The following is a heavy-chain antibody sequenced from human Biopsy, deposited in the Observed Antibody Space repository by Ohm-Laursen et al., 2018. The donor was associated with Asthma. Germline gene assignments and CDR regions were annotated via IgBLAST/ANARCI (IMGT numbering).Heavy chain of an antibody. CDR3: AGFCSGGNCPDH. V-gene: IGHV4-59*01. J-gene: IGHJ4*02. D-gene: IGHD2-15*01. CDR1: GVSIRSYY. Sequence: GTLSLTCIVSGVSIRSYYRTWIRQPPGKGLEWIGNIHYSGSTYSNPSLKSRVTISVDTSKKQISLRLSSVIAADTAVYYCAGFCSGGNCPDHWGQGTLVTVSS. CDR2: IHYSGST.